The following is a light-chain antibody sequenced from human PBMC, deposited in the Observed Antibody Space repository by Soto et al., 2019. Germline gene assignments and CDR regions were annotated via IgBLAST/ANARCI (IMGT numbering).Light chain of an antibody. CDR2: GAS. J-gene: IGKJ1*01. Sequence: DIVMTQSPATLSVSPGERATLSCRASQSVSSNLGWYQQKPGQAPRLLIYGASTRATGIPARFSGSGSGTEFTLTISSLQSEDFAVYYCQQYNNWPRTFGQGTKV. CDR3: QQYNNWPRT. V-gene: IGKV3-15*01. CDR1: QSVSSN.